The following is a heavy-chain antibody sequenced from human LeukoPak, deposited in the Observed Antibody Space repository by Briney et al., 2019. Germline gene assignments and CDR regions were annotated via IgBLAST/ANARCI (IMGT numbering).Heavy chain of an antibody. V-gene: IGHV4-59*03. CDR2: ISYTASS. CDR1: GGSISSYY. Sequence: PSETLSLTCTVSGGSISSYYWSWIRQSPGKGLEWIGYISYTASSSYSPSLKSRVTMSVDTSKNQFSLKLSSVTAADTAVYYCAAGFRPYYYYYMDVWGKGTTVTVSS. D-gene: IGHD3-10*01. J-gene: IGHJ6*03. CDR3: AAGFRPYYYYYMDV.